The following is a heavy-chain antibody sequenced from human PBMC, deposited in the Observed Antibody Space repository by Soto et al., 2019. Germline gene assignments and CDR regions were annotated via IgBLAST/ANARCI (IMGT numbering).Heavy chain of an antibody. CDR3: AKGLRYRYGDYWGAFDI. Sequence: GSLSLSCAASGGTLSSYAGIWVRKAPGKGLEWVSAISGSGGSTYYADSVKGRFTTSSDNSKNTLYLQMNSLRAEDTAVYYCAKGLRYRYGDYWGAFDIWGQGTMVTVSS. CDR1: GGTLSSYA. CDR2: ISGSGGST. J-gene: IGHJ3*02. D-gene: IGHD4-17*01. V-gene: IGHV3-23*01.